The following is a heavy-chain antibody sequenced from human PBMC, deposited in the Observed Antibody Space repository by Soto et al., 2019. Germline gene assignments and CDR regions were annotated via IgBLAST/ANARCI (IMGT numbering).Heavy chain of an antibody. V-gene: IGHV4-59*01. J-gene: IGHJ5*02. CDR2: IYYSGST. Sequence: QVQLQESGPGLVKPSETLSLTCTVSGGSISSYYWSWIRQPPGKGLEWIGYIYYSGSTNYNPSLKSRVTISVDTSKNQFSLKLSSVTAADTAVYYCARGEEGLGPAHWFDPWGQGTLVTVSS. CDR3: ARGEEGLGPAHWFDP. CDR1: GGSISSYY. D-gene: IGHD2-2*01.